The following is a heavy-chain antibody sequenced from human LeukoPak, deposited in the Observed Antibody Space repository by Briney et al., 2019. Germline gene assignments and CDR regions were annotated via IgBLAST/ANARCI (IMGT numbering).Heavy chain of an antibody. CDR2: IYYSGST. CDR3: ARAAAHYFDY. Sequence: SETLSLTCTVSGGSISSYYWSWIRQPPGKGLEWIGYIYYSGSTNYNPSLKSRVTISVDTPKNQFSLKLSSVTAADTAVYYCARAAAHYFDYWGQGTLVTVSS. J-gene: IGHJ4*02. CDR1: GGSISSYY. V-gene: IGHV4-59*01.